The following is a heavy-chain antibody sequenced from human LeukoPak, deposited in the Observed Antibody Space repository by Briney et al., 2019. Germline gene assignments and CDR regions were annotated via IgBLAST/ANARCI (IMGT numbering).Heavy chain of an antibody. J-gene: IGHJ4*02. V-gene: IGHV3-30*03. Sequence: GGSLRLSCAASGFTFSSYGMHWVRQAPGKGLEWVAVISYDGSNKYYADSVKGRFIFSRDNAKNSLSLQMNSLRAEDTAVYYCARASSGSFDYWGQGTLVTVSS. CDR1: GFTFSSYG. CDR3: ARASSGSFDY. CDR2: ISYDGSNK.